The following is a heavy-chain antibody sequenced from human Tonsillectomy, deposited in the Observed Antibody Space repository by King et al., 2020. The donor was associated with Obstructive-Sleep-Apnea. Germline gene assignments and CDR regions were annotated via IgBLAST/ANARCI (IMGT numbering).Heavy chain of an antibody. Sequence: QVQLQESGPGLVKPSQTLSLTCTVSSGSISSGDYYWSWIRQPPGKGLEWIGYLHYSGSTYYNPSLKTRVSMSVDTSKNQFSLKLRSVTASDTAVYYCARDGPDGDDDAFDIWGQGTMVTVSS. J-gene: IGHJ3*02. CDR2: LHYSGST. CDR3: ARDGPDGDDDAFDI. D-gene: IGHD4-17*01. V-gene: IGHV4-30-4*01. CDR1: SGSISSGDYY.